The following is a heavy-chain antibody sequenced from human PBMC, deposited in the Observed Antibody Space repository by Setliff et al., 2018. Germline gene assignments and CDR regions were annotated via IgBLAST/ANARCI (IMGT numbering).Heavy chain of an antibody. Sequence: SETLSLTCSVYGESFSNNYWSWIRQTPGKGLEWIGESNHGGSTSYHPSLKSRLTMPVDTSKNQFSLKLTSVTAADTAVYYCARANKKLDYYYYYYMDVWGKGTTVTVSS. CDR3: ARANKKLDYYYYYYMDV. CDR1: GESFSNNY. V-gene: IGHV4-34*01. D-gene: IGHD1-1*01. CDR2: SNHGGST. J-gene: IGHJ6*03.